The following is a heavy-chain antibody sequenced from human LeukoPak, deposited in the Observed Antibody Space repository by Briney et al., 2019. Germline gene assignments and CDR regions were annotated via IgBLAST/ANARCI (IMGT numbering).Heavy chain of an antibody. CDR1: GYTLTSYA. Sequence: VSVKVSCKASGYTLTSYAMHWVRQAPGQRPEWMGWINSGNSNTKYDQKFQGRVTITRDTSANTAYMELSSLRSEDTAVYYCAREQWLGSFYYYYYGLDVWGQGTTVTVSS. V-gene: IGHV1-3*04. CDR3: AREQWLGSFYYYYYGLDV. D-gene: IGHD6-19*01. CDR2: INSGNSNT. J-gene: IGHJ6*02.